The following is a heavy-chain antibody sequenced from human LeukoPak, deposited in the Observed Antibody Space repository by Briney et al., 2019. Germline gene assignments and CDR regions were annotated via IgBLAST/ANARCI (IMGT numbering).Heavy chain of an antibody. V-gene: IGHV3-73*01. D-gene: IGHD6-13*01. CDR3: RAAADLNDY. CDR2: IRSKADSYTT. CDR1: GFTFSGSA. Sequence: GGSLKLSCAASGFTFSGSAMHWVRQASGKGLEWLGRIRSKADSYTTAYAASVKGRFIVSRGDSKNTAYLQMNSLKTEDTAVYYCRAAADLNDYWGQGTLVTVSS. J-gene: IGHJ4*02.